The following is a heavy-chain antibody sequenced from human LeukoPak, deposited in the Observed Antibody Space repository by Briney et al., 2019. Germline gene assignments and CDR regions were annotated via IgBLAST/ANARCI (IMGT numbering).Heavy chain of an antibody. CDR1: GFTFDDYA. CDR2: ISWNSGSI. CDR3: AKEASYGKTGGYYFDY. V-gene: IGHV3-9*01. D-gene: IGHD5-18*01. Sequence: PGGSLRLSCAASGFTFDDYAMHWVRQAPAKGLEWVSGISWNSGSIGYADSVKGRFTISRDNAKNSLYLQMNSLRAEDTALYYCAKEASYGKTGGYYFDYWGQGTLVTVSS. J-gene: IGHJ4*02.